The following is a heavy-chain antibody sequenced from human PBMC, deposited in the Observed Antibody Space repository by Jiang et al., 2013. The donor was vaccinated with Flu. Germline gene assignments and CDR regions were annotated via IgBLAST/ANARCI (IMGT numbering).Heavy chain of an antibody. V-gene: IGHV5-10-1*01. CDR1: GYSFTSYW. CDR3: ARLTNPGYSSSWYNENY. D-gene: IGHD6-13*01. J-gene: IGHJ4*02. Sequence: RISCKGSGYSFTSYWISWVRQMPGKGLEWMGRIDPSDSYTNYSPSFQGHVTISADKSISTAYLQWSSLKASDTAMYYCARLTNPGYSSSWYNENYWGQGTLVTVSS. CDR2: IDPSDSYT.